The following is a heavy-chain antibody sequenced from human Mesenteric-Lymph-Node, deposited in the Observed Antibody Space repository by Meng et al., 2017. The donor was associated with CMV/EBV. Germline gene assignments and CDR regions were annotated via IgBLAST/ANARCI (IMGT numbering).Heavy chain of an antibody. CDR2: IYYTGDA. Sequence: SETLSLTCTVSGASISSSAYYWTWIRQPPGKGLEWIGHIYYTGDAYYNPSLESRITISLDTSKNQVSLKLNSVTAADTAVYYCASIPGPWGQGTLVTVSS. J-gene: IGHJ5*02. CDR1: GASISSSAYY. CDR3: ASIPGP. D-gene: IGHD2-2*02. V-gene: IGHV4-30-4*08.